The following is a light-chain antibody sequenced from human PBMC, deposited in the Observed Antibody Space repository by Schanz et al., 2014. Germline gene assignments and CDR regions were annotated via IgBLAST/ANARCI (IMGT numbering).Light chain of an antibody. Sequence: QSALTQPASVSGSPGQSITISCTGTSSDVGNYNYVSWYRHHPGKAPKLIIFDVTSRPSGVSNRFSGSKSGNTASLTISGLQAEDEADYYCSSYTGSSTQVFGGGTKLTVL. CDR1: SSDVGNYNY. CDR2: DVT. J-gene: IGLJ3*02. CDR3: SSYTGSSTQV. V-gene: IGLV2-14*03.